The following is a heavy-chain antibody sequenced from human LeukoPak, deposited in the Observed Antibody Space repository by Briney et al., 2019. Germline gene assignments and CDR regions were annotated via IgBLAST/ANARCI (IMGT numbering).Heavy chain of an antibody. CDR1: GGSISSYY. CDR2: IYYSGST. J-gene: IGHJ4*02. CDR3: ARVPDSNYPYYFDY. D-gene: IGHD4-11*01. Sequence: SETLSLTCTVSGGSISSYYWSWIRQPPGKGLEWIGYIYYSGSTNHNPSLKSRVTISLDTSKNQSSLKLSSLTAADTAVYYCARVPDSNYPYYFDYWGQGTLVTVSS. V-gene: IGHV4-59*01.